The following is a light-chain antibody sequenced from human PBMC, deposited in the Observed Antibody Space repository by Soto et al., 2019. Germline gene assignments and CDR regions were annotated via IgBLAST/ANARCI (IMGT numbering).Light chain of an antibody. Sequence: DIQMTQSPSSLSASVGDRVTITCRARQSISNYLNLYRLKPGKVPKLLIYAASTLQSGLPSRFSGSGSGPDFTLTIGRLQPEDAESYFCQQSNRSWATFGGGTKGEI. CDR1: QSISNY. CDR2: AAS. CDR3: QQSNRSWAT. J-gene: IGKJ4*01. V-gene: IGKV1-39*01.